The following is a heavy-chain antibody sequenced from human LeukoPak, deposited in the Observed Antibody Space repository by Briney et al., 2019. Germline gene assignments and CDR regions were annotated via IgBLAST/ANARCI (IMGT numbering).Heavy chain of an antibody. CDR2: MNPNSGNT. Sequence: ASVKVSCKASGYTFTSYDINWVRQATGQGLEWMGWMNPNSGNTGYAQKFQGRVTMTRNTSISTAYMELSSLRSEDTAVYYCAKDWYYYDSSGYFGGVYFDYWGQGTLVTVSS. CDR1: GYTFTSYD. CDR3: AKDWYYYDSSGYFGGVYFDY. D-gene: IGHD3-22*01. J-gene: IGHJ4*02. V-gene: IGHV1-8*01.